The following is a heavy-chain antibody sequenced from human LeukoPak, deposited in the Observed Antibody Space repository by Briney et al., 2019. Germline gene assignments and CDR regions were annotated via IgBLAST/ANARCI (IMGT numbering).Heavy chain of an antibody. CDR3: AKDQAGDRTDY. CDR1: GFTFSSYA. V-gene: IGHV3-30-3*01. D-gene: IGHD2-21*02. CDR2: ISYDGSNK. J-gene: IGHJ4*02. Sequence: GGSLRLSCAASGFTFSSYAMHWVRQAPGKGLEWVAVISYDGSNKYYADSVKGRFTISRDNSKNTLYLQMNSLRAEDTAVYYCAKDQAGDRTDYWGQGTLVTVSS.